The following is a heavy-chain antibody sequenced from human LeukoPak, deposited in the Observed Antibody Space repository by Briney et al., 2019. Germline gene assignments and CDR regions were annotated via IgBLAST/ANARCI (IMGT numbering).Heavy chain of an antibody. J-gene: IGHJ4*02. Sequence: SETLSLTCTVSGVSITSYYWSWIRQPAGKGLDWIGRVYTSGRTNNNRSLKSRVTMSVNTSKQQFSLNLTSVPAPDPALYYCARDRGSGLDVRGQGTLVSVSS. D-gene: IGHD3-22*01. CDR2: VYTSGRT. CDR1: GVSITSYY. CDR3: ARDRGSGLDV. V-gene: IGHV4-4*07.